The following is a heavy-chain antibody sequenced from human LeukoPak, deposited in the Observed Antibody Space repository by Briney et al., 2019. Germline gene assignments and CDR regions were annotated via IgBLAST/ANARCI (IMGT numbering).Heavy chain of an antibody. CDR1: GFTFSDYW. CDR2: INGAATYT. D-gene: IGHD3-16*01. J-gene: IGHJ3*02. V-gene: IGHV3-74*03. Sequence: GGSLRLSCVASGFTFSDYWMHWVRQPPGKGLMWVGHINGAATYTTYADSVKGRFTISRDNAKNTLYLQMNSLRAEDTAVYYCALLRGTRDAFDIWGQGTMVTVSS. CDR3: ALLRGTRDAFDI.